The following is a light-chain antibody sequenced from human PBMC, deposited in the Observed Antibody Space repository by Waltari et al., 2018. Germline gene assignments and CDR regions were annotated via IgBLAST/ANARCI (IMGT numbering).Light chain of an antibody. CDR1: SRSVSTSYY. CDR2: STN. CDR3: VLYMGSGIHV. J-gene: IGLJ1*01. V-gene: IGLV8-61*01. Sequence: QTVVTQEPSFSVSPGGTVTLTCGLSSRSVSTSYYPSWYQQIPGQAPRTLMYSTNTRSSGVPDRFSGSILGNKAALTITGAQADDECDYYCVLYMGSGIHVFGTGNKVTVL.